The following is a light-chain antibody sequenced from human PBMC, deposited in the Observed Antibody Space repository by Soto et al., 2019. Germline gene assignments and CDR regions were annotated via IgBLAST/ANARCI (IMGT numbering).Light chain of an antibody. Sequence: EIVMTQSPATLSVSPGERATLSCRASQSVSSNLAWYQQKPGQAPRLLIYHASIRATGIPARFSGSGSGTEFTLTISNPQSEDFAVYYGQQYKNWPPWTFGQGTKVGIK. V-gene: IGKV3-15*01. CDR2: HAS. CDR3: QQYKNWPPWT. J-gene: IGKJ1*01. CDR1: QSVSSN.